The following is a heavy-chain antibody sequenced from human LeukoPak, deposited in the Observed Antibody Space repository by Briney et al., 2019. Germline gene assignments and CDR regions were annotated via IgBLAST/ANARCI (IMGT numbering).Heavy chain of an antibody. J-gene: IGHJ6*03. CDR2: IYYSGST. CDR1: GGSITSSSDY. CDR3: ARGRIWFRDYYYMDV. Sequence: PSETLSLTCTVSGGSITSSSDYWGWVRQPAGKGLEWIGSIYYSGSTYYNPSLKSRVTISMDTSKNQFSLKLSSVTAADTAVYYCARGRIWFRDYYYMDVWGKGTTVTVSS. D-gene: IGHD3-10*01. V-gene: IGHV4-39*01.